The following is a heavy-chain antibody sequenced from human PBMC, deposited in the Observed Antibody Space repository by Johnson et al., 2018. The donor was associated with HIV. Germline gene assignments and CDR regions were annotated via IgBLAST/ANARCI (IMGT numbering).Heavy chain of an antibody. V-gene: IGHV3-30*04. CDR1: GFTFSSYS. D-gene: IGHD3-3*01. J-gene: IGHJ3*02. Sequence: QEKLVESGGGVVQPGRSLRLSCAASGFTFSSYSMHWVRQAPGKGLEWVAVISYDGGSTYYADSVKGRFTISRDNSKNSLYLQMSSLRTEDTALYYCVKDIQVGVSDAFDIWGQGTMVTVSS. CDR3: VKDIQVGVSDAFDI. CDR2: ISYDGGST.